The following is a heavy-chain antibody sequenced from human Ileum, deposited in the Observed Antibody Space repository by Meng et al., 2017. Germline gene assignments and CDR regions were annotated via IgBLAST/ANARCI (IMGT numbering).Heavy chain of an antibody. Sequence: GGSLRLSCAASGFTFSTFALSWVRQAPGKGLEWVSAIRGSGSGSYYADSVKGRFTISRDNSENILYLQMSSLRAEDTAVYYCAKQIATNVMQAFDIWGRGTMVTVSS. CDR1: GFTFSTFA. CDR2: IRGSGSGS. V-gene: IGHV3-23*01. D-gene: IGHD2-8*01. J-gene: IGHJ3*02. CDR3: AKQIATNVMQAFDI.